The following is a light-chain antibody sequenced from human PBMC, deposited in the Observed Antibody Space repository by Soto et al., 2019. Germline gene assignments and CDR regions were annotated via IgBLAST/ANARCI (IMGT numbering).Light chain of an antibody. Sequence: AIRMTQSPSSLSASTGDRVTITCRASQGISSYLAWYQQKPGKAPKLVIYAASTLQSGVPSRFSGSGYGTDFTLTISCLQSEDFTTYYCQQYYSYPRTFGQRTKLEIK. J-gene: IGKJ1*01. V-gene: IGKV1-8*01. CDR2: AAS. CDR1: QGISSY. CDR3: QQYYSYPRT.